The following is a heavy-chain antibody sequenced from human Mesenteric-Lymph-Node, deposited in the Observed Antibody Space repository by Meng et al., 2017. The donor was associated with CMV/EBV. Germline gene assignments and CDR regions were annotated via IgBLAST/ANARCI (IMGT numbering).Heavy chain of an antibody. D-gene: IGHD6-13*01. V-gene: IGHV4-59*01. CDR3: ARFAAAGWFDP. J-gene: IGHJ5*02. CDR2: IYYSGST. Sequence: SETLSLTCAVPGGFISSYYWSWIRQPPGKGLEWIGYIYYSGSTNYNPSLKSRVTISVDTSKNQLSLKLSSVTAADTAVYYCARFAAAGWFDPWGQGTLVPVSS. CDR1: GGFISSYY.